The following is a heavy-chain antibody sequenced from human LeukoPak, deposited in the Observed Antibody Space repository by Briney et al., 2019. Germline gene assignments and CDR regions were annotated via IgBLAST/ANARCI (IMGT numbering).Heavy chain of an antibody. CDR1: LYTFTGYY. CDR2: INPNSGGT. D-gene: IGHD6-19*01. Sequence: GASVTVSCKPSLYTFTGYYIHWVRQAPGQGLEWMGWINPNSGGTNYAQKFQGRVTMTRDTSISTAYMELSRLRSDDTAVYYCARGRQYSSGWFYFDYWGQGTLVTVSS. V-gene: IGHV1-2*02. CDR3: ARGRQYSSGWFYFDY. J-gene: IGHJ4*02.